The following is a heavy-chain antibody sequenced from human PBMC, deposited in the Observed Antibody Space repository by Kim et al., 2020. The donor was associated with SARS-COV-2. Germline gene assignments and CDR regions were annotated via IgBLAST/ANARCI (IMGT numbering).Heavy chain of an antibody. V-gene: IGHV4-59*13. D-gene: IGHD6-13*01. CDR1: GGSISSYY. Sequence: SETLSLTCTVSGGSISSYYWSWIRQPPGKGLEWIGYIYYSGSTNYNPSLKSRVTISVDTSKNQFSLKLSSVTAADTAVYYCARDNHYSSSWDDAFDIWGQGTMVTVSS. J-gene: IGHJ3*02. CDR2: IYYSGST. CDR3: ARDNHYSSSWDDAFDI.